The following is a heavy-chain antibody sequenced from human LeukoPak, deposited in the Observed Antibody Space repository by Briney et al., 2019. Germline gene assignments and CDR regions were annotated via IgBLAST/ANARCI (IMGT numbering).Heavy chain of an antibody. J-gene: IGHJ6*03. CDR3: ARGPGNYYYYYYMGV. V-gene: IGHV4-59*01. Sequence: PSETLSLTCTVSGGSISNNYWSWIRQPPGKGLEWIGYIYYTGSTNYNPSLKSRVTISVDTSKNQFSLKLSSVTAADTAVYYCARGPGNYYYYYYMGVWGKGTTVTISS. D-gene: IGHD3-10*01. CDR2: IYYTGST. CDR1: GGSISNNY.